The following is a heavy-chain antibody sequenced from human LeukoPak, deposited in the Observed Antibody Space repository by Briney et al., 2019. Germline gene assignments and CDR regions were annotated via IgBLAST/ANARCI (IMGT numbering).Heavy chain of an antibody. CDR2: ISSSSSYI. J-gene: IGHJ4*02. Sequence: PGGSLRLSCAASGFTVSSNYMTWVRQAPGKGLEWVSIISSSSSYIYYADSVKGRFTISRDSAKNALYLQMNSLRVEDTAVYYCARDGRCGGDCYASWGQGTLVTVSS. D-gene: IGHD2-21*02. CDR1: GFTVSSNY. V-gene: IGHV3-21*01. CDR3: ARDGRCGGDCYAS.